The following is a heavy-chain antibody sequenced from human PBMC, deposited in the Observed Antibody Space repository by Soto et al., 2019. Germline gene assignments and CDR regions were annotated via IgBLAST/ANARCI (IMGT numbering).Heavy chain of an antibody. CDR2: ISAYNGNT. CDR3: ARSSSGSAWDYYYYYGMDV. V-gene: IGHV1-18*04. CDR1: GYTFTSYG. Sequence: GASVKVSCKASGYTFTSYGISWVRQAPGQGLEWMGWISAYNGNTNYAQKLQGRVTMTTDTSTSTAYMELRSLRSDDTAVYYCARSSSGSAWDYYYYYGMDVWGQGTTVTVSS. J-gene: IGHJ6*02. D-gene: IGHD3-22*01.